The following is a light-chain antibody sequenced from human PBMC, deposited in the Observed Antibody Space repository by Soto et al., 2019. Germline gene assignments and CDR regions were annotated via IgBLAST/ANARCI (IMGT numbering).Light chain of an antibody. CDR1: QTVSSN. Sequence: EIVLTQSPGTLSLSPGERATLSCRASQTVSSNYLAWYQQKPGQAPRLLIYGASTRATGIPARFSGSGSGTEFTLTISSLQSEDFAFYYCQQYNDWPRTFGQGTKVDNK. J-gene: IGKJ1*01. CDR3: QQYNDWPRT. V-gene: IGKV3-15*01. CDR2: GAS.